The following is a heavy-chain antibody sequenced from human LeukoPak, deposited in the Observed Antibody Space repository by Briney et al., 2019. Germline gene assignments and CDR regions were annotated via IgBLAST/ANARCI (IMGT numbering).Heavy chain of an antibody. Sequence: GGSLRLSCAASGFTFSSYGMHWVRQAPGKGLEWVAFIRYDGSNKYYADSVKGRFTISRDNSKNTLYLQMNSLRAEDTAVYYCAKDFRQYYYDSSGLPGYWGQGTLVTVSS. V-gene: IGHV3-30*02. J-gene: IGHJ4*02. CDR1: GFTFSSYG. D-gene: IGHD3-22*01. CDR3: AKDFRQYYYDSSGLPGY. CDR2: IRYDGSNK.